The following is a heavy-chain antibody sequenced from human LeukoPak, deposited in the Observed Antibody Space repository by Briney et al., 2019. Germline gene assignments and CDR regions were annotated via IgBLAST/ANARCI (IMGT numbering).Heavy chain of an antibody. D-gene: IGHD1-26*01. Sequence: GESLKIPCKGSGYSFTSYWIGWGRQMPGKGREGRGIIYPGDSDARYSPSFQGQVTISADKSISTAYLQWSSLKASDTAIYYCARRRDLYSGSYYPFDYWGQGTLVTVSS. CDR1: GYSFTSYW. CDR3: ARRRDLYSGSYYPFDY. V-gene: IGHV5-51*01. J-gene: IGHJ4*02. CDR2: IYPGDSDA.